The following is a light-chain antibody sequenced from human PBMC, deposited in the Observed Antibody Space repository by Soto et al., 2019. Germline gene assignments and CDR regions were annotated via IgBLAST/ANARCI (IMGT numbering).Light chain of an antibody. J-gene: IGKJ2*01. V-gene: IGKV3-20*01. CDR1: ESVSSTY. CDR2: GSS. CDR3: QQNGWSPQT. Sequence: DIVLTQSPGTLSLSPGERATLSCRASESVSSTYFAWYQQKPGQAPSLLIYGSSSRPTVIPDRFSGSGSGTVFPLTIIRLAHEYFALYYCQQNGWSPQTFGQGTKLDIK.